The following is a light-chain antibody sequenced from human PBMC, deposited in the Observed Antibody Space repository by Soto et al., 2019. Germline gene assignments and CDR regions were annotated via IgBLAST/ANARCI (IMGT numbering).Light chain of an antibody. V-gene: IGKV1-5*01. CDR3: QQYNNYPRT. CDR1: ESIRTW. J-gene: IGKJ1*01. CDR2: DAS. Sequence: DVQMTQSPSTLSASVGARVTITCRASESIRTWLAWYQHKPGKAPKFLIYDASTLESGVPSRFSGSGSGTEFTLTISSLQPDDFATYYCQQYNNYPRTFGQGTKVDI.